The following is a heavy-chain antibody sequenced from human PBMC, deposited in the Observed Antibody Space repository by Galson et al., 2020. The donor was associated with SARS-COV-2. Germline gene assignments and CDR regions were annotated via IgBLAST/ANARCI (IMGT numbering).Heavy chain of an antibody. CDR1: GGSISSSSYY. J-gene: IGHJ6*02. Sequence: SETLSLTCTVSGGSISSSSYYWGWIRQPPGKGLEWIGSIYYSGSTYYNPSLKRRVTIAVDTSKNQFSLKLSSVTAADTAVYYCARQSRWRKHRIIYRYCGMDVWGQGTTVTVSS. D-gene: IGHD2-21*01. CDR2: IYYSGST. CDR3: ARQSRWRKHRIIYRYCGMDV. V-gene: IGHV4-39*01.